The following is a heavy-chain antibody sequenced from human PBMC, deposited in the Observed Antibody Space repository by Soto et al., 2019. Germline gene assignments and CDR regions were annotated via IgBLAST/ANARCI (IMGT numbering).Heavy chain of an antibody. CDR3: ARRVPHYYGMDV. CDR1: GGTFSSYA. D-gene: IGHD3-10*02. J-gene: IGHJ6*02. CDR2: IIPIFGTA. Sequence: GASVKVSCKASGGTFSSYAISWVRQAPGQGLEWMGGIIPIFGTANYAQKFQGRVTITADESTSTAYMELGSLRSEDTAVYYCARRVPHYYGMDVWGQGTTVTVSS. V-gene: IGHV1-69*13.